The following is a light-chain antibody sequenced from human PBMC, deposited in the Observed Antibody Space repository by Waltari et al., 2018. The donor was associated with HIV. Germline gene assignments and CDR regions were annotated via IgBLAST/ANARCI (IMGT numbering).Light chain of an antibody. V-gene: IGKV3-20*01. CDR2: GAS. J-gene: IGKJ2*01. CDR1: QSVSSSY. CDR3: QQYGRSPYT. Sequence: EIVLTQSPGTLSLSPGEGATLSCRASQSVSSSYLAWYQQNPGQAPRLLIYGASNRATGIPDRFRGSGSGTDFTCTISRLEPEDTAVYYCQQYGRSPYTFGQGTNLRIK.